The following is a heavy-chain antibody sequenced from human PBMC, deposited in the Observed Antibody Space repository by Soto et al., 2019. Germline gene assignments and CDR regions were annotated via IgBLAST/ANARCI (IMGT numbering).Heavy chain of an antibody. Sequence: QVQLVQSGAEVKKPGSSVKVSCPTSGGTFTTSTISWVRQAPGQGLEWMGGIIPVFGTPSYAQKFQGRVTMIADKASSTAYMELRNLRSEDTAMYYCARPADDGSGFSQWGQGTLVTVSS. CDR3: ARPADDGSGFSQ. V-gene: IGHV1-69*06. J-gene: IGHJ4*02. D-gene: IGHD3-10*01. CDR1: GGTFTTST. CDR2: IIPVFGTP.